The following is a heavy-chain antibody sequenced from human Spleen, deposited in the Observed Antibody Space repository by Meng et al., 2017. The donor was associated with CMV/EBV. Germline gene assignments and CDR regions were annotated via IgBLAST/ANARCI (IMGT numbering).Heavy chain of an antibody. CDR3: ARDIAAAGTVRRHYYHYGMDV. D-gene: IGHD6-13*01. J-gene: IGHJ6*02. CDR2: IYSGGTT. V-gene: IGHV3-53*01. CDR1: GFTFSTYE. Sequence: GGSLRLSCAASGFTFSTYEMNWVRQAPGKGLEWVSVIYSGGTTYYADSVKGRFTISRDNSKNTLYLQMNSLRAEDTAVYYCARDIAAAGTVRRHYYHYGMDVWGQGTTVTVSS.